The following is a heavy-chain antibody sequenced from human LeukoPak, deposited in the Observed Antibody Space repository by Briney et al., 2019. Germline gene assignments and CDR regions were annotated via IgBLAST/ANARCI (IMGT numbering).Heavy chain of an antibody. CDR3: ARDGEYGTGSYYRGCFDY. D-gene: IGHD3-10*01. V-gene: IGHV1-2*06. Sequence: ASVKVSCKASGYSFTAFYIHWVRQAPGQGLEWMGRIHPRSGETNYAYKFRGRVTMTRDTSISTAYMDLGSLGSDDTAVYYCARDGEYGTGSYYRGCFDYWGQGILVTVSS. J-gene: IGHJ4*02. CDR1: GYSFTAFY. CDR2: IHPRSGET.